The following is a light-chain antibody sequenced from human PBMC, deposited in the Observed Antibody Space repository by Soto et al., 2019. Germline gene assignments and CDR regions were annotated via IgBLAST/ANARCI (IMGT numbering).Light chain of an antibody. J-gene: IGKJ1*01. CDR1: QYINTR. CDR2: QTS. CDR3: HQRQSWPRT. V-gene: IGKV3-11*01. Sequence: EIVLTQSPATLSSFPGDRVTLSCRASQYINTRLAWYQHRPGQAPRLLIYQTSIRAAGIPARFSASGSGTEFTLIISDVQPEDFALYYCHQRQSWPRTFGQGTKVDI.